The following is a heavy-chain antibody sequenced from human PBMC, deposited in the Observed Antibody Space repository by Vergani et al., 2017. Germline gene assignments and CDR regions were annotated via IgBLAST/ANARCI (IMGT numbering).Heavy chain of an antibody. Sequence: QLQLQESGPGLVKPSETLSLSCRVSGDSISRSHYYWGFIRQPPGKCLEWIGSISSSGSPYYNTTLKSRLAFSVDTSKKLFSLRLKSVTATDTGMYYCARPVGPSAIADGYHVWGQGTMVTVS. CDR1: GDSISRSHYY. J-gene: IGHJ3*01. CDR2: ISSSGSP. CDR3: ARPVGPSAIADGYHV. V-gene: IGHV4-39*02. D-gene: IGHD3-10*01.